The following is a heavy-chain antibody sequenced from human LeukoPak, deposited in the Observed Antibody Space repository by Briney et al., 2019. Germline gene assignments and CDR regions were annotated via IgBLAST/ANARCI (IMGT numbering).Heavy chain of an antibody. V-gene: IGHV3-23*01. D-gene: IGHD3-3*01. CDR3: AKDLERFLEWFSNYFVY. Sequence: PGGSLRLSCAASGFTFSSYAMSWVRQAPGKGLEWVSAISGSGGSTYYADSVKGRFTISRDNSKNTLYLQMNSLRAEDTAVYYCAKDLERFLEWFSNYFVYWGQGTLVTVSS. CDR2: ISGSGGST. CDR1: GFTFSSYA. J-gene: IGHJ4*02.